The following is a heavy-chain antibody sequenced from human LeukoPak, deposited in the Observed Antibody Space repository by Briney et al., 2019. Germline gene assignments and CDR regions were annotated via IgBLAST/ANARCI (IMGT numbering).Heavy chain of an antibody. D-gene: IGHD6-13*01. CDR1: GFTFSSDA. CDR2: ISGSGGST. CDR3: ARDGGFYSSSWHVFDF. V-gene: IGHV3-23*01. Sequence: GGSLRLSCAASGFTFSSDAMSWVRQAPGKGLEWVSAISGSGGSTYYADSVKGRFIISRDNSKNTLYLQMSSLRAEDTAVYYCARDGGFYSSSWHVFDFWGQGTLVTVSS. J-gene: IGHJ4*02.